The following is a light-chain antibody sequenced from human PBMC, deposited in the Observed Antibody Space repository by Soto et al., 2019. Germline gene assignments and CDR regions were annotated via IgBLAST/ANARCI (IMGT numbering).Light chain of an antibody. CDR2: GAS. CDR3: LQYRDWPPWT. Sequence: ERVMTQSPATLSVSPGEIVNPSCRASQTVSSNLAWYQQQPGQAPRLVIYGASTRATAIPARFSGSGSGTNFTLTISSLQSEDFAVYYCLQYRDWPPWTFRQGTKVDIK. J-gene: IGKJ1*01. V-gene: IGKV3-15*01. CDR1: QTVSSN.